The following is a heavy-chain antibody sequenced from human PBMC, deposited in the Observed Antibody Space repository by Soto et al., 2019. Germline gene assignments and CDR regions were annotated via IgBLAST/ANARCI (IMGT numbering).Heavy chain of an antibody. CDR2: ISYDGSNK. CDR3: AKGYYYDSSGYYPLDY. V-gene: IGHV3-30*18. J-gene: IGHJ4*02. D-gene: IGHD3-22*01. Sequence: GSLRLSCAASGFTFSSYGMHWVRQAPGKGLEWVAVISYDGSNKYYADSVKGRFTISRDNSKNTLYLQMNSLRAEDTAVYYCAKGYYYDSSGYYPLDYWGQGTLVTVSS. CDR1: GFTFSSYG.